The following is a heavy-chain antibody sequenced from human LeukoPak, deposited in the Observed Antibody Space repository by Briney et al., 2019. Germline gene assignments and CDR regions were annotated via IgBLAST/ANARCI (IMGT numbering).Heavy chain of an antibody. V-gene: IGHV3-48*01. CDR2: ISSFSGTI. D-gene: IGHD1-26*01. CDR3: ARNGIVEETAFDI. J-gene: IGHJ3*02. Sequence: GGSLRLSCVASRITFSSYSMNWVRQAPGKGLEWVSHISSFSGTINYADSVKGRFTISRDNSKNTLYLQMNSLRAEDTAVYYCARNGIVEETAFDIWGQGTMVTVSS. CDR1: RITFSSYS.